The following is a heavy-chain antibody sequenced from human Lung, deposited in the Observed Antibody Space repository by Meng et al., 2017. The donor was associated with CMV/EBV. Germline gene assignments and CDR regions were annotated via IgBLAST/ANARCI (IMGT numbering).Heavy chain of an antibody. D-gene: IGHD1-1*01. V-gene: IGHV1-18*01. CDR3: ARDPRYSDNWFRAGDFQQ. CDR1: GYPFTSYG. Sequence: QVQPVQSGPEVKKPWXSVKVPCXNAGYPFTSYGISWVRQAPGQGLEWMGWISPYSGNTKYAQNLQGRVTLTTDTSTDTAYMELGSLIFDDTAVYYCARDPRYSDNWFRAGDFQQWGQGTLVTVSS. J-gene: IGHJ1*01. CDR2: ISPYSGNT.